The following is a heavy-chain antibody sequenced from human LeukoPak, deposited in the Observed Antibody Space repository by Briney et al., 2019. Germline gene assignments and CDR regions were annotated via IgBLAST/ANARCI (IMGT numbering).Heavy chain of an antibody. CDR3: TSPLIRDSSGYYYAGDAFDY. V-gene: IGHV3-73*01. CDR1: GFTFSGSA. CDR2: IRSKANSYAT. J-gene: IGHJ4*02. D-gene: IGHD3-22*01. Sequence: PGGSLRLSCAASGFTFSGSAVHWVRQASGKGLEWVGRIRSKANSYATAYAASVKGRFTISRDDSKTTAYLQMTSLKTEDTAVYYCTSPLIRDSSGYYYAGDAFDYWGQGNLVTVSS.